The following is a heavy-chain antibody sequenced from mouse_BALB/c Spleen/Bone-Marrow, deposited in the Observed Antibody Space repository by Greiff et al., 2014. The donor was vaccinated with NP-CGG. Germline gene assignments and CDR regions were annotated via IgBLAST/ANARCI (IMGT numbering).Heavy chain of an antibody. J-gene: IGHJ2*01. CDR2: INPSTGYT. CDR1: GYTFTSYW. V-gene: IGHV1-7*01. Sequence: QVQLQQSGAELAKPGASVKMSCKASGYTFTSYWMHWVKQRPGQGLEWIGYINPSTGYTEYNQKFKDKATLAADKSSSTAYMQLSSLTSEDSAVYYCARWGDDGTFDYWGQGTTLTVSS. CDR3: ARWGDDGTFDY. D-gene: IGHD2-12*01.